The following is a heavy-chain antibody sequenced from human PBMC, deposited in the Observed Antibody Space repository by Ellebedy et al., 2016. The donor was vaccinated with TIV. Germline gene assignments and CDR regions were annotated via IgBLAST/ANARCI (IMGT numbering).Heavy chain of an antibody. D-gene: IGHD1-14*01. V-gene: IGHV3-74*01. CDR1: GFTFDTYW. CDR2: IKSDGITT. J-gene: IGHJ4*02. CDR3: ARDHSAVGEPVLDF. Sequence: PGGSLRLSCAGSGFTFDTYWMHWVRQAPGKGLVWVSRIKSDGITTAYADSVRGRFTISRDNAKNTLYLQMNSLSVDDTAVYYCARDHSAVGEPVLDFWGQGSLVTVSS.